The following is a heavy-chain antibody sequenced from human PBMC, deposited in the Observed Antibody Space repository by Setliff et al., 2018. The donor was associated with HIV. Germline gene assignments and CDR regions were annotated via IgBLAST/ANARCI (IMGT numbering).Heavy chain of an antibody. D-gene: IGHD3-16*02. CDR3: ARHHIVKAYYYYMDV. CDR1: GYYFPNSW. CDR2: IYPGDSDT. J-gene: IGHJ6*03. V-gene: IGHV5-51*01. Sequence: GESLKISCKGFGYYFPNSWIVWVRQMPGKGLEWMGVIYPGDSDTMYSPVFEGQVTISVDTSINTAYLQWNSLKASDSGIYYCARHHIVKAYYYYMDVWGKGTTVTVSS.